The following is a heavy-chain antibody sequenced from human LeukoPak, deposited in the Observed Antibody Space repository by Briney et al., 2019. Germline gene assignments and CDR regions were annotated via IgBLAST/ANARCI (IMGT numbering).Heavy chain of an antibody. Sequence: GGSLRLSCAASGFTFSTYAMHWVRQAPGKGLEYASAISSNGGSTYYANSVKGRFTISRDNSKNTLYLQMGSLRAEDMAVYYCARARITMIGDACDIWGQGTMVTVSS. V-gene: IGHV3-64*01. D-gene: IGHD3-22*01. CDR1: GFTFSTYA. CDR3: ARARITMIGDACDI. J-gene: IGHJ3*02. CDR2: ISSNGGST.